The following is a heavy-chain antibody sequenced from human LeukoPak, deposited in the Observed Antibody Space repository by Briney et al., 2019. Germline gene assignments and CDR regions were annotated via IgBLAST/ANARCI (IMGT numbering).Heavy chain of an antibody. V-gene: IGHV4-34*01. D-gene: IGHD3-3*01. CDR1: GGSFSGYY. J-gene: IGHJ6*03. Sequence: SETLSLTCAVSGGSFSGYYWSWIRQPPGKGLEWIGEINHSGSTNYNPSLKSRVTISVDTSKNQFSLKLSSVTAADTAVYYCARGRGTTYYDFWSGYGSGDYYYMDVWGKGTTVTVSS. CDR2: INHSGST. CDR3: ARGRGTTYYDFWSGYGSGDYYYMDV.